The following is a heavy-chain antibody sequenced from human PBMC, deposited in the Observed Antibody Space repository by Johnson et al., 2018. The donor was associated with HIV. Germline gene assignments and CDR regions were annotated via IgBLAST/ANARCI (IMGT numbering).Heavy chain of an antibody. D-gene: IGHD6-19*01. CDR3: ARDPQQWLDVGAFDI. Sequence: EQLVESGGGLVQPGRSLRLSCTTSGFIFGDYAMTWFRQAPTKGLEWVANIKQDGSEKYYVDSVKGRFTISRDNAKNSLYLQMNSLRAEDTAVYYCARDPQQWLDVGAFDIWGQGTMVTVSP. J-gene: IGHJ3*02. CDR1: GFIFGDYA. V-gene: IGHV3-7*01. CDR2: IKQDGSEK.